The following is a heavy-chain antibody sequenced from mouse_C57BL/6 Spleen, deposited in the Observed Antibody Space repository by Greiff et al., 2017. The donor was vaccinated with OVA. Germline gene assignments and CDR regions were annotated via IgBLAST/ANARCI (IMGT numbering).Heavy chain of an antibody. CDR2: LSGGGGNT. CDR1: GFTFSSYT. D-gene: IGHD2-12*01. CDR3: ARHEDDAWYFDV. V-gene: IGHV5-9*01. Sequence: EVMLVESGGGLVKPGGSLKLSCAASGFTFSSYTMSWVRQTPEKRLEWVATLSGGGGNTYYPASVKGRFTISRNNAKNTLYLQMSSMRSEDAALYYCARHEDDAWYFDVWGTGTTVTVSS. J-gene: IGHJ1*03.